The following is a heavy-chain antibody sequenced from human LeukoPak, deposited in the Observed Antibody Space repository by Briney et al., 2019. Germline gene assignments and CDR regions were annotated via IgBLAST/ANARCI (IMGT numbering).Heavy chain of an antibody. V-gene: IGHV1-2*04. Sequence: ASVKVSCKASGYTFTGYYMHWVRQAPGQGLEWMGWINPNSGGTNYAQKFQGWVTMTRDTSISTAYMELSSVRSEDTAVYYCAAGGPADYRSIYDYGMDFWGRGTTVTVSS. D-gene: IGHD4-11*01. CDR2: INPNSGGT. CDR1: GYTFTGYY. J-gene: IGHJ6*04. CDR3: AAGGPADYRSIYDYGMDF.